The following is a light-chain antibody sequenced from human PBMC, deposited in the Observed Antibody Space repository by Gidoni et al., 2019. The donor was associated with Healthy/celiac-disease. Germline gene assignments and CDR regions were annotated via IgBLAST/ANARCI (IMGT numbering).Light chain of an antibody. Sequence: EIVLTQSPATLSLSPGERATLPCRASQRVSSYLAWYQQKPGQAPRLLIYDASNRATGIPARFSGSGSGTDFTLTISSLEPEDFAVYYCQQRSNWPPLTFXGXTKVEIK. CDR1: QRVSSY. V-gene: IGKV3-11*01. CDR3: QQRSNWPPLT. CDR2: DAS. J-gene: IGKJ4*01.